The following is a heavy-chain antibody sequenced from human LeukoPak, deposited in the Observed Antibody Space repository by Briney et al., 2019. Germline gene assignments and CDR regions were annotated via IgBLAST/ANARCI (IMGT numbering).Heavy chain of an antibody. CDR1: GYTFTDYH. CDR3: ARRLVITSIAFDY. J-gene: IGHJ4*02. D-gene: IGHD3-9*01. Sequence: AASVKVSCKSSGYTFTDYHIHWVRQAPGQGLEWMGWINPNSGGTNYAQKFQGRVTMTRDTSISTAYMELSRLRSDDTAVYYCARRLVITSIAFDYWGQGTLVTVSS. CDR2: INPNSGGT. V-gene: IGHV1-2*02.